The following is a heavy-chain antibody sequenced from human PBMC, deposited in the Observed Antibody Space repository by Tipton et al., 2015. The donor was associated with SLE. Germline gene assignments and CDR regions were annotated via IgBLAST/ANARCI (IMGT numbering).Heavy chain of an antibody. D-gene: IGHD7-27*01. CDR2: IYYSGST. CDR1: GASISSTSYY. V-gene: IGHV4-39*07. J-gene: IGHJ4*02. CDR3: ARDPNGGYGSFDY. Sequence: LRLSCTVSGASISSTSYYWGWIRQAPGKGLEWIGNIYYSGSTNYNPSLKSRVTISVDTSKNQFSLKLSSVTAADTAVYYCARDPNGGYGSFDYWGLGALVTVSS.